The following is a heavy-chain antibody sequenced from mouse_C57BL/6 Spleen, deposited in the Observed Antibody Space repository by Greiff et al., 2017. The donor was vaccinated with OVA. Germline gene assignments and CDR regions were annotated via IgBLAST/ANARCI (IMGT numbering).Heavy chain of an antibody. CDR2: IYPGDGDT. CDR3: ARDYYGSSLFAY. CDR1: GYAFSSSW. J-gene: IGHJ3*01. Sequence: QVQLQQSGPELVKPGASVKISCKASGYAFSSSWMNWVKQRPGKGLEWIGRIYPGDGDTNYNGKLKGKATLTADKSSSTAYMQLSSLTSEDSAVYFCARDYYGSSLFAYWGQGTLVTVSA. V-gene: IGHV1-82*01. D-gene: IGHD1-1*01.